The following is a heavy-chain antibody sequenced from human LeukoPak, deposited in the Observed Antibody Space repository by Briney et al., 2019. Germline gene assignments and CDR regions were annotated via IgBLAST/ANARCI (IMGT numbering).Heavy chain of an antibody. Sequence: ASVKVPCKASGYTFTSYYMHWVRQAPGQGLEWMGIINPSGGSTSYAQKFQGRVTMTRDTSTSTVYMELSSLRSEDTAVYYCARDLVTIVVVVAATLGVGMDVWGQGTTVTVSS. V-gene: IGHV1-46*01. D-gene: IGHD2-15*01. CDR3: ARDLVTIVVVVAATLGVGMDV. CDR1: GYTFTSYY. CDR2: INPSGGST. J-gene: IGHJ6*02.